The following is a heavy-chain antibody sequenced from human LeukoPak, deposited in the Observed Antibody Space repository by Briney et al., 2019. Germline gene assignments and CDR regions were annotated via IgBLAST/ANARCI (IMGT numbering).Heavy chain of an antibody. Sequence: ASVKVSCKASGYTFTGYYMHWVRQALGQGLEWMGWINPNSGGTNYAQKFQGRVTMTRDTSISTAYMELSRLRSDDTAVYYCARSNLFGVVSNWFDPWGQGTLVTVSS. J-gene: IGHJ5*02. V-gene: IGHV1-2*02. D-gene: IGHD3-3*01. CDR1: GYTFTGYY. CDR2: INPNSGGT. CDR3: ARSNLFGVVSNWFDP.